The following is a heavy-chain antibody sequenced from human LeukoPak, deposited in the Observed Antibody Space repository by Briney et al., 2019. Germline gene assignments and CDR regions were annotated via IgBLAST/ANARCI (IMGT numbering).Heavy chain of an antibody. D-gene: IGHD5-24*01. CDR2: LYYSGST. J-gene: IGHJ4*02. CDR1: GGSISSYY. Sequence: PSETLSLTCTVSGGSISSYYWTWIRQPPGKGLEWIGSLYYSGSTNYNPSLKSRVTISVDTSKNQFSLKLSSVTAADTAVYYCARLKEMATIKSLGFDYWGQGTLVTVSS. CDR3: ARLKEMATIKSLGFDY. V-gene: IGHV4-59*12.